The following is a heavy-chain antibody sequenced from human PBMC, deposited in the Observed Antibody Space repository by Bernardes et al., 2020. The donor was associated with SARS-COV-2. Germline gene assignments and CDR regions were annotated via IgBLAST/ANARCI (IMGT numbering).Heavy chain of an antibody. V-gene: IGHV3-7*01. CDR2: IKQDGREK. J-gene: IGHJ4*02. Sequence: GGSLRLSCSASGFTFRTYWMSWVRQAPGKGLEWVANIKQDGREKYYVDSVKGRFTISRDNAKNSLYLQMNSLRAEDTGVYYCAREFYGAHDYWGQGTLVTVSS. CDR3: AREFYGAHDY. D-gene: IGHD4-17*01. CDR1: GFTFRTYW.